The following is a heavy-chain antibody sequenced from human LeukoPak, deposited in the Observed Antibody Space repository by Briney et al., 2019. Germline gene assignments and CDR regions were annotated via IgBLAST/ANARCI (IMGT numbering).Heavy chain of an antibody. CDR1: GFTFSSYA. CDR3: AKELHGSGNYAFDY. Sequence: PGGSLRLSYAASGFTFSSYAMSWVRQAPGKGLEWVSTVSVYGGTTYYADSVKGRFTISRDNSKNTLYLQMNSPRPEDAAVYFCAKELHGSGNYAFDYWGQGTLVTVSS. J-gene: IGHJ4*02. CDR2: VSVYGGTT. V-gene: IGHV3-23*01. D-gene: IGHD3-10*01.